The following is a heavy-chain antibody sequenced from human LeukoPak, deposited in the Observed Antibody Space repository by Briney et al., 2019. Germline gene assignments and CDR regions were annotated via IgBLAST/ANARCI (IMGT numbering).Heavy chain of an antibody. D-gene: IGHD3-10*01. CDR1: GGSISSGSYY. J-gene: IGHJ3*02. CDR2: IYTSGST. Sequence: SETLSLTCTVSGGSISSGSYYWNWIRQPAGKGLEWIGRIYTSGSTNYNPSLKSRVTISVDTSKNQFSLKLSSVTAADTAVYYCARDYYGSGSYYDAFDIWGQGTMVTVSS. CDR3: ARDYYGSGSYYDAFDI. V-gene: IGHV4-61*02.